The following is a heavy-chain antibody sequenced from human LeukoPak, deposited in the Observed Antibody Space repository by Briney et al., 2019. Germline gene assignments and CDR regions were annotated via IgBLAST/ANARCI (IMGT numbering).Heavy chain of an antibody. J-gene: IGHJ4*02. CDR2: TSDRGDYT. CDR1: GFTFTSYS. V-gene: IGHV3-23*01. Sequence: GGSLRLSCAASGFTFTSYSMSWVRQAPGKGLEWVSGTSDRGDYTYYADSVKGRFTISGDNSKNTLYLQMNSLRTEDTAVYFCARAVTVTTLWDYWGQGTLVTVSS. D-gene: IGHD4-11*01. CDR3: ARAVTVTTLWDY.